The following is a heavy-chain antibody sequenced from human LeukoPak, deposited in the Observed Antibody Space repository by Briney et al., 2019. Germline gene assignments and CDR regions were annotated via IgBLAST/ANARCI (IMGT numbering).Heavy chain of an antibody. CDR1: GFTFSSYG. CDR3: AKDLGYGDYLGYFDY. J-gene: IGHJ4*02. Sequence: GGSLRLPCAASGFTFSSYGMHWVRQAPGKGLEWVAIISYDGSNKYYADSVKGRFTISRDKSKNTLYLQMNSLRAEDTAVYYCAKDLGYGDYLGYFDYWGQGTLVTVSS. V-gene: IGHV3-30*18. CDR2: ISYDGSNK. D-gene: IGHD4-17*01.